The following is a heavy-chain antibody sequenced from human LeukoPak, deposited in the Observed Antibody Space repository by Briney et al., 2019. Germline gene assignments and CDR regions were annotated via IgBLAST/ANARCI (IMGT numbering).Heavy chain of an antibody. J-gene: IGHJ4*02. CDR2: ISSSSSYM. V-gene: IGHV3-21*01. CDR3: ARNYGSGSYGDY. CDR1: GFTFSSYS. D-gene: IGHD3-10*01. Sequence: GGSLRLSCAASGFTFSSYSMNWVRQAPGKGLEWVSSISSSSSYMYYADSVKGRFTISRDNAKNSLYLQMNSLRAEDTAVYYCARNYGSGSYGDYWGQGTLVTVSS.